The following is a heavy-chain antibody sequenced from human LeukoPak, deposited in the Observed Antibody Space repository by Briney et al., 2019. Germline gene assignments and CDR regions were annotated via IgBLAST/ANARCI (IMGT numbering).Heavy chain of an antibody. CDR2: ISDSVSTI. Sequence: GGSLRLSCAASGFTFSSYEWNWVRQALGKGLEWVSYISDSVSTIYYADAVKGRFTISRDNAKNSLYLQMNSLRAEDTGVYYCARESLLCDIWGQGTMVTVSS. CDR1: GFTFSSYE. CDR3: ARESLLCDI. J-gene: IGHJ3*02. V-gene: IGHV3-48*03. D-gene: IGHD3-10*01.